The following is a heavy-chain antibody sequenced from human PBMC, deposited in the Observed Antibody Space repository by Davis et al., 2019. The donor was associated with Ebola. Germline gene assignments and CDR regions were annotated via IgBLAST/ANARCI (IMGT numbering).Heavy chain of an antibody. D-gene: IGHD6-19*01. Sequence: ASVKVSCKASGGTFSTYAISWVRQAPGQGLEWMGIINPSGGNTNYAQKLQGRVTMTTDTSTSTAYMELRSLRSDDTAVYYCARDIAVAGIQEGDYWGQGTLVTVSS. CDR2: INPSGGNT. V-gene: IGHV1-18*01. CDR3: ARDIAVAGIQEGDY. CDR1: GGTFSTYA. J-gene: IGHJ4*02.